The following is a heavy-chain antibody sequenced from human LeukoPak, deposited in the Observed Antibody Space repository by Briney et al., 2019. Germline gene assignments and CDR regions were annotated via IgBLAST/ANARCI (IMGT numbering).Heavy chain of an antibody. CDR3: ARGGHCSGGSCYSFLNY. CDR1: GGSISSSDYY. CDR2: IYYSGST. Sequence: SETLSLTCTVSGGSISSSDYYWSWIRQHPGKGLEWIGYIYYSGSTYYNPSLKSRVTISVDTSKNQFSLKLSSVTAADTAVYYCARGGHCSGGSCYSFLNYWGQGTLVTVSS. J-gene: IGHJ4*02. D-gene: IGHD2-15*01. V-gene: IGHV4-31*03.